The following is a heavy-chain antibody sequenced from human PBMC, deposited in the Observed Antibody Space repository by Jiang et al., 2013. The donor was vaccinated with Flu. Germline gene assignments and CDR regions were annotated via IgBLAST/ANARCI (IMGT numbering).Heavy chain of an antibody. CDR3: ARDSPRTTGIAAAGTPPDY. D-gene: IGHD6-13*01. V-gene: IGHV3-33*01. CDR2: IWYDGSNK. Sequence: EWVAVIWYDGSNKYYADSVKGRFTISRDNSKNTLYLQMNSLRAEDTAVYYCARDSPRTTGIAAAGTPPDYWGQGTLVTVSS. J-gene: IGHJ4*02.